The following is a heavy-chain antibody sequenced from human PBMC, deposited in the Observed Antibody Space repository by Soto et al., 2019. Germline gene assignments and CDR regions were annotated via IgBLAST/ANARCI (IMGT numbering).Heavy chain of an antibody. CDR1: GFTFSSYA. D-gene: IGHD3-3*01. Sequence: PGGSLRLSCAASGFTFSSYAMHWVRQAPGKGLEWVAVISYDGSNKYYADSVKGRFTISRDNSKNTLYLQMNSLRAEDTAVYYCARGQTQYCDFWSGTFDPWGQGTLVTVSS. V-gene: IGHV3-30-3*01. CDR3: ARGQTQYCDFWSGTFDP. CDR2: ISYDGSNK. J-gene: IGHJ5*02.